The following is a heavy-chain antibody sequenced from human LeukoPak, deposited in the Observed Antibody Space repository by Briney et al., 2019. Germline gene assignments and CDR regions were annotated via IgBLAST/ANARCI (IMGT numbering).Heavy chain of an antibody. Sequence: PSETLSDTCTVSGGSISSSSYYWGWIRQPPGKGLEWIGSIYYSGSTYYNPSLKSRVTISVDTSKNQFSLELSSVTAADTAVYYCARRVFAAAEFDYWGQGTLVTVSS. CDR1: GGSISSSSYY. CDR2: IYYSGST. D-gene: IGHD3-10*02. CDR3: ARRVFAAAEFDY. V-gene: IGHV4-39*01. J-gene: IGHJ4*02.